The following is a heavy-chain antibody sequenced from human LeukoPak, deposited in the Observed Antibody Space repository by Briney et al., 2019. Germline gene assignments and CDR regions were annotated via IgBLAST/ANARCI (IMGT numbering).Heavy chain of an antibody. D-gene: IGHD3-10*01. Sequence: GGSLRLSCAASGFTFSSYSMNWVRQAPGKGLEWVSSISSSSSYIYYADSVKGRFTISRDNAKNSLYLQMNSLRAEDTAVYYCARDQRSASGCYGRDYWGQGTLVTVSS. CDR1: GFTFSSYS. CDR3: ARDQRSASGCYGRDY. J-gene: IGHJ4*02. CDR2: ISSSSSYI. V-gene: IGHV3-21*01.